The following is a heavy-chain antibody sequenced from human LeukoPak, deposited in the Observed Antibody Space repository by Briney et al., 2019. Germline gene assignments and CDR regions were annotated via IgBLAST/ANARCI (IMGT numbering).Heavy chain of an antibody. D-gene: IGHD5-12*01. CDR1: GGSINSSHW. V-gene: IGHV4-4*02. CDR2: TYHSDYT. Sequence: KPSGTLSLTCAVSGGSINSSHWWSWVRQSPGKGLEWIGNTYHSDYTNYNPSLKSRATISVDTSKNQFSLNLSSVTAADTAVYYCATVYSGYDVVGEDYWGQGTLVTVSS. J-gene: IGHJ4*02. CDR3: ATVYSGYDVVGEDY.